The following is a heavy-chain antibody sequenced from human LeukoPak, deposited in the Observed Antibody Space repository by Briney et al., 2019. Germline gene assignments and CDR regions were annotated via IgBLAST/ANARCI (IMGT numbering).Heavy chain of an antibody. Sequence: GALVKVSCKASGYTFTGYYMHWVRQAPGQGLEWMGRINPNGGGTNYAQKFQGRVTMTRDTSISTAYMELSRLRSDDTAVYYCARAGKQWLVRDAFDIWGQGTMVTVSS. D-gene: IGHD6-19*01. CDR1: GYTFTGYY. J-gene: IGHJ3*02. CDR2: INPNGGGT. V-gene: IGHV1-2*06. CDR3: ARAGKQWLVRDAFDI.